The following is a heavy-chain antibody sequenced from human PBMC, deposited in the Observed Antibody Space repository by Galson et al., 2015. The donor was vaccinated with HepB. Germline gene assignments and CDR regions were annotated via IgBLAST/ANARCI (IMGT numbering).Heavy chain of an antibody. Sequence: TLSLTCTVSGGSISSGGYYWSWIRQHPGKGLEWIGYIYYSGSTYYNPSLKSRVTISVDTSKNQFSLKLSSVTAADTAVYYCARTYSYGPSWFDPWGQGTLVTVSS. CDR1: GGSISSGGYY. D-gene: IGHD5-18*01. J-gene: IGHJ5*02. CDR2: IYYSGST. V-gene: IGHV4-31*03. CDR3: ARTYSYGPSWFDP.